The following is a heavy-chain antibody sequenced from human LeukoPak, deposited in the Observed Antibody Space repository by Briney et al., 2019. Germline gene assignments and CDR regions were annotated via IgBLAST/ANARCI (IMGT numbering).Heavy chain of an antibody. CDR3: ARVSEGVQYEKDESSSSVQFYYYMDV. J-gene: IGHJ6*03. V-gene: IGHV1-8*01. D-gene: IGHD6-6*01. CDR2: RNPNSGNT. CDR1: GYTFTSYD. Sequence: GASVKVSCKASGYTFTSYDINWERQATGQGLEWMGWRNPNSGNTGYAQKFQGRVTMTRNTSISTAYMELSSLRSEDTAVYYCARVSEGVQYEKDESSSSVQFYYYMDVWGKGTTVTVSS.